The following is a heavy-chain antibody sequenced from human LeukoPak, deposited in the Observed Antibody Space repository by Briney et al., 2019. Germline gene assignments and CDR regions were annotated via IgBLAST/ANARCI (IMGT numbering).Heavy chain of an antibody. V-gene: IGHV1-2*02. CDR1: GYTFTGYY. Sequence: ASVKVSCKASGYTFTGYYMHWVRQAPGQGLEWMGWINPISGGTNYAQKFQGRVTMTRDTSISTAYMELSRLRSDDTAVYYCAGDVRYCSGGSCFMNAFDIWGQGTMVTVSS. CDR2: INPISGGT. J-gene: IGHJ3*02. D-gene: IGHD2-15*01. CDR3: AGDVRYCSGGSCFMNAFDI.